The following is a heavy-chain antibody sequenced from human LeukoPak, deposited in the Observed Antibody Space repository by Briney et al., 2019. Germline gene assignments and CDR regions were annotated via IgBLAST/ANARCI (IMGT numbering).Heavy chain of an antibody. V-gene: IGHV1-18*01. CDR1: GYTFTLYG. CDR2: ITAYNGNT. J-gene: IGHJ4*02. Sequence: ASVYVSFTASGYTFTLYGISWVRHAPGQGLEWMGWITAYNGNTKYAQKLQGRVTMTTDKSTSTAYMELRSLRSDDTAVYYCARKLTSCCGFDYWGQGTLVSVSS. D-gene: IGHD2-2*01. CDR3: ARKLTSCCGFDY.